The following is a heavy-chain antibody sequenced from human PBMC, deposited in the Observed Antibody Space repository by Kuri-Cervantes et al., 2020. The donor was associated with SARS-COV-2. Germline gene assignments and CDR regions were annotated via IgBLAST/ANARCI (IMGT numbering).Heavy chain of an antibody. CDR2: ISSGSYIT. J-gene: IGHJ6*04. Sequence: GGFLRLSCAASGFTFSSYAMSWVREAPGKGLEWVAAISSGSYITHYADSVKGRFTISRDDSKNTLHLQMDSLRGEDTAVYYCAKSGSSSSSYVSRLDVWGKGATVTVSS. CDR1: GFTFSSYA. CDR3: AKSGSSSSSYVSRLDV. D-gene: IGHD3-10*01. V-gene: IGHV3-23*01.